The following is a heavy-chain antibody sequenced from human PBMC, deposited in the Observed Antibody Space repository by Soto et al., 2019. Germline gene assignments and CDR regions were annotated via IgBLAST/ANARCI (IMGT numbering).Heavy chain of an antibody. CDR1: GGSIIGIGCC. CDR2: INHSGST. V-gene: IGHV4-34*01. J-gene: IGHJ6*02. CDR3: ARALTYYDILTGYPYYYGMDV. Sequence: SETLSLTCIVYGGSIIGIGCCCSWTRQPPGKGLEWIGEINHSGSTNYNPSLKSRVTISVGTSKNQVSLKLSSVTAADTAVYYCARALTYYDILTGYPYYYGMDVWDQGTTVTVS. D-gene: IGHD3-9*01.